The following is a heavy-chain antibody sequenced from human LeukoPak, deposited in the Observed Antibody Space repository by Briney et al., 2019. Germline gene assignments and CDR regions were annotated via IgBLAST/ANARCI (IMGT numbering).Heavy chain of an antibody. Sequence: GGSLRLSCAASGFTFSSYAMHWVRQAPGKGLEWVAVISYDGSNKYYADSVKGRFTISRDNSKNTLYLQMNSLRAEDTAVYYCARGYYDILTGYYSLPYWGQGTLVTVSS. J-gene: IGHJ4*02. CDR2: ISYDGSNK. D-gene: IGHD3-9*01. V-gene: IGHV3-30-3*01. CDR3: ARGYYDILTGYYSLPY. CDR1: GFTFSSYA.